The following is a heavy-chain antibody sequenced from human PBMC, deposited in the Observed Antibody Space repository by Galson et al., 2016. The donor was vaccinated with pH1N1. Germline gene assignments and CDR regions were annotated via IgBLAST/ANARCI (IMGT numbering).Heavy chain of an antibody. Sequence: SLRLSCAASGFIFEDYAMHWVRQGPGKGLEWVSGISWDSGKIDYADSVKGRFSISRDNAKNTLFLQMNNLKPEDTAVYYCAKDGPPSNKGWIYFESWGQGTLVTVSS. D-gene: IGHD6-19*01. CDR3: AKDGPPSNKGWIYFES. CDR2: ISWDSGKI. V-gene: IGHV3-9*01. CDR1: GFIFEDYA. J-gene: IGHJ4*02.